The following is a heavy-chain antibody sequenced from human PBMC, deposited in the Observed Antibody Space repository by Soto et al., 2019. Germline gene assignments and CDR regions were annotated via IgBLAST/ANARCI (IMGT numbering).Heavy chain of an antibody. J-gene: IGHJ5*02. CDR3: AIRLYNDFWSGSNA. V-gene: IGHV3-23*01. Sequence: EVQLLESGGGLVQPGGSLRLSCAASGFTFNSYAMSWVRQAPGKGLEWVSTISGSGGNTYFADSVKGRFTLSRDNSKNTLYLQMNSLRAEDTAVYYCAIRLYNDFWSGSNAWGQGTLVTVSS. D-gene: IGHD3-3*01. CDR2: ISGSGGNT. CDR1: GFTFNSYA.